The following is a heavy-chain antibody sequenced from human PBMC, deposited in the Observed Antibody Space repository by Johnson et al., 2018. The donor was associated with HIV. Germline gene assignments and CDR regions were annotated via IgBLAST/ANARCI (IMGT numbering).Heavy chain of an antibody. D-gene: IGHD6-13*01. CDR1: GFTFSPYW. CDR2: IISDVSSA. CDR3: ARARYTSDWYLYDAFDL. J-gene: IGHJ3*01. V-gene: IGHV3-74*01. Sequence: VQLVESGGGLIQPGGSLRLSCAASGFTFSPYWMHWVRQAPGQGLVWVSRIISDVSSAIYTDSVTGRFTISRDNTKNTLYLQMNSLRAEDTAVYHCARARYTSDWYLYDAFDLWGQGTMVTVSS.